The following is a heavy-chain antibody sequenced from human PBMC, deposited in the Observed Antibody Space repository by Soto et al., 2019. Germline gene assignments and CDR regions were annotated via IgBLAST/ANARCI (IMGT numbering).Heavy chain of an antibody. CDR1: SGSISSTIYS. D-gene: IGHD2-15*01. CDR2: IFYSGST. J-gene: IGHJ5*02. V-gene: IGHV4-39*01. Sequence: QLQLQESGPGLVKPSETLSLTCTVSSGSISSTIYSWDWIRQPPGKGLEWIGSIFYSGSTYYNPYSKSRVTISVDTSKNQFSLPLTSVTAADTAVYYCARQCRGVTCHWFVPWGQGTLVTVSS. CDR3: ARQCRGVTCHWFVP.